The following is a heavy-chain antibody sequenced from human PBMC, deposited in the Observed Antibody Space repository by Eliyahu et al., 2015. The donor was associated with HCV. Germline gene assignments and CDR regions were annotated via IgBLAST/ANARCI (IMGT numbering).Heavy chain of an antibody. D-gene: IGHD6-19*01. CDR2: ISGSGGTT. J-gene: IGHJ6*02. CDR3: AKERSSGWYYFYGMDV. V-gene: IGHV3-23*01. CDR1: GFTFSXYA. Sequence: EVQLLESGGGLVQPGGSLRVSCAASGFTFSXYAMTWVRQAPGKGLEWVSVISGSGGTTYYADSVKGRFTISRDNSKNTLYLQLNRLRAEDTALYYCAKERSSGWYYFYGMDVWGQGTTVTVSS.